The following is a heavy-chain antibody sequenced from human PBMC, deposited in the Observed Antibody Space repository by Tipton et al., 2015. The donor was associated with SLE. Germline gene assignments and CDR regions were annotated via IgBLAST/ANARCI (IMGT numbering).Heavy chain of an antibody. D-gene: IGHD3-10*01. CDR1: GGSFSGYY. V-gene: IGHV4-34*01. J-gene: IGHJ4*02. CDR3: ARGWGLLWFRDEYSFDN. CDR2: INHSGGT. Sequence: TLSLTCAVYGGSFSGYYWSWIRQPPGKGLEWIGEINHSGGTNYNPSLKSRVAISVDTSKNQFSLKLSSVTAADSAVYYCARGWGLLWFRDEYSFDNWGQGPLVTVSS.